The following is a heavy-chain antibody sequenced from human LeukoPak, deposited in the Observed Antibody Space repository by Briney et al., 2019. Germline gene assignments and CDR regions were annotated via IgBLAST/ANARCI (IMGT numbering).Heavy chain of an antibody. CDR3: ARLDYFDY. J-gene: IGHJ4*02. D-gene: IGHD6-19*01. CDR2: ITANGANT. Sequence: PGGSLRLSCAASGFALSSYAMNWVRQAPGKGLEWVSGITANGANTYYADSVKGRFTISKDTSNNILYMQMSSLSAEDTAVYYCARLDYFDYWGQGTPVAVSS. V-gene: IGHV3-23*01. CDR1: GFALSSYA.